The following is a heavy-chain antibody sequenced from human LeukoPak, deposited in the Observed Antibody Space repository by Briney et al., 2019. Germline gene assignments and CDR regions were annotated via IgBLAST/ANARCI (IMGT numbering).Heavy chain of an antibody. D-gene: IGHD3-16*01. J-gene: IGHJ5*01. CDR3: TREDYVWGSNWFDP. CDR1: GFTFDKYW. Sequence: SGGSLRLSCAAFGFTFDKYWMHWVRQAPGKGLEWVANINRDGSEKYYVDSVKGRFTVSRDNGKNSLALQMNSLRVEDTAVYYCTREDYVWGSNWFDPWGQGTLVTVSS. V-gene: IGHV3-7*01. CDR2: INRDGSEK.